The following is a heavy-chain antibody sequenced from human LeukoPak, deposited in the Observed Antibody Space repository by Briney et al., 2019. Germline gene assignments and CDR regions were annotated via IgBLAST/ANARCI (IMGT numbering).Heavy chain of an antibody. CDR3: ARDPYGGHYYYYYMDV. V-gene: IGHV3-20*04. CDR2: INWNGGST. J-gene: IGHJ6*03. D-gene: IGHD3-10*01. CDR1: GFTFDDYG. Sequence: GGSLRLSCAASGFTFDDYGMSWVRQAPGKGLEWVSGINWNGGSTGYADSVKGRFTISRGNAKNSLYLQMNSLRAEDTALYYCARDPYGGHYYYYYMDVWGKGTTVTVSS.